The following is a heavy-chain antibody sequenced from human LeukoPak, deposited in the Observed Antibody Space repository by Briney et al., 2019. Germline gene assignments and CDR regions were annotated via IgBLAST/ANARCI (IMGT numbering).Heavy chain of an antibody. D-gene: IGHD3-10*01. V-gene: IGHV1-8*01. CDR1: GYTFTSYD. CDR3: ASLIQNVYYGSEGAGYFDL. Sequence: ASVRVSCKASGYTFTSYDIHWVRQATGQGLEWMGWMNPNSGKTGYAQRFQGRVTMTRNTSITTAYMELSSLGSEDTAMYYCASLIQNVYYGSEGAGYFDLWGRGTLVTVSS. CDR2: MNPNSGKT. J-gene: IGHJ2*01.